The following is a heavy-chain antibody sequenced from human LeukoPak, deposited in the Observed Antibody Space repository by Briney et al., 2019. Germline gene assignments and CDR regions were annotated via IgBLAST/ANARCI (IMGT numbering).Heavy chain of an antibody. J-gene: IGHJ4*02. CDR3: ARSGSYCHDH. CDR1: GGSITSNW. D-gene: IGHD1-1*01. Sequence: PSETLSLTCGVSGGSITSNWWSWVRQPPGKGLEWIGEIYHTGNTNYNPSLKSRVTISVDKSKSQFSLKLSSVNAAGTAVYYCARSGSYCHDHWGQGILVTVSS. V-gene: IGHV4/OR15-8*01. CDR2: IYHTGNT.